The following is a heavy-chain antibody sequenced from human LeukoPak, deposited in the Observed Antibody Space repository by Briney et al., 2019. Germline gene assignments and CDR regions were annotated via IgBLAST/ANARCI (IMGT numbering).Heavy chain of an antibody. J-gene: IGHJ4*02. CDR2: ISSSGSYI. V-gene: IGHV3-21*01. D-gene: IGHD3-9*01. CDR3: ARDRGNDILTYPIDY. Sequence: GGSLRLSCAASGFTFSSYSMSWVRQAPGKGLEWVSSISSSGSYIYYADSVKGRFTISRDNAKNSLYLQMNSLRAEDTAVYCCARDRGNDILTYPIDYWGQGTLVTVSS. CDR1: GFTFSSYS.